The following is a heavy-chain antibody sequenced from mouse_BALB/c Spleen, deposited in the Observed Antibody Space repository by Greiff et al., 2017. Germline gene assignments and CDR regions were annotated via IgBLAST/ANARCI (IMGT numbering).Heavy chain of an antibody. CDR1: GYTFTSYW. D-gene: IGHD1-1*01. CDR3: AWGTVEYYFDY. J-gene: IGHJ2*01. V-gene: IGHV1-7*01. CDR2: INPSTGYT. Sequence: VQLQQSGAELAKPGASVKMSCKASGYTFTSYWMHWVKQRPGQGLEWIGYINPSTGYTEYNQKFKDKATLTADKSSSTAYMQLSSLTSEDTAVYYCAWGTVEYYFDYWGQGTTLTVSS.